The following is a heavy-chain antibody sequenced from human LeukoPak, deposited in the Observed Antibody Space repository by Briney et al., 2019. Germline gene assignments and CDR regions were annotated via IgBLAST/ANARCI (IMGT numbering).Heavy chain of an antibody. V-gene: IGHV4-4*07. D-gene: IGHD3-10*01. J-gene: IGHJ6*03. CDR2: IYTSGST. CDR1: GGSISSYY. Sequence: PSETLSLTCTVSGGSISSYYWSWIRQPAGKGLEWIGRIYTSGSTNYNPSLKSRVTMSVDTSKNQFSLELSSVTAADTAVYYCARGTGSYYYYYMDVWGKGTTVTVSS. CDR3: ARGTGSYYYYYMDV.